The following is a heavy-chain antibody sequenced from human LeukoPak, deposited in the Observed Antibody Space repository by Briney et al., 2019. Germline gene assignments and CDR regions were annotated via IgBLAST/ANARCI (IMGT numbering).Heavy chain of an antibody. J-gene: IGHJ3*02. Sequence: SETLSLTCTVSGGSISSYYWSWIRQPPGKGLEWIGYIYYSGSTNYNPSLKSRVTISVDTSKNQFSLKLSSVTAADTAVYYCARCTVEWLLLVGRSFDIWGQGTMVTVSS. CDR2: IYYSGST. V-gene: IGHV4-59*12. D-gene: IGHD3-22*01. CDR3: ARCTVEWLLLVGRSFDI. CDR1: GGSISSYY.